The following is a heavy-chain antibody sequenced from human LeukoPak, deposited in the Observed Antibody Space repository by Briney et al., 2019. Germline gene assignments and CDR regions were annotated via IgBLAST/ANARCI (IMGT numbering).Heavy chain of an antibody. D-gene: IGHD1-7*01. V-gene: IGHV3-30*18. CDR1: GFTFSSYG. J-gene: IGHJ6*02. CDR2: ISYDGSNK. Sequence: PGGSLRLSCAASGFTFSSYGMHWVRQAPGKGLEWVAVISYDGSNKYYADSVKGRFTISRDNSKNTLYLQMNSLRAEDTAVYYCAKVGNWNSLHYYGMDVWGQGTTVTVSS. CDR3: AKVGNWNSLHYYGMDV.